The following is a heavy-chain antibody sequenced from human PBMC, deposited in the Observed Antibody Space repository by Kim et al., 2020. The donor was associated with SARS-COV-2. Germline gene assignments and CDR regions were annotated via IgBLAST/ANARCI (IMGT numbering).Heavy chain of an antibody. CDR1: GFSFSNYW. D-gene: IGHD6-13*01. CDR3: ARALRDYSSSPD. Sequence: GGSLRLSCADSGFSFSNYWMSWVRQVPGKGLEWLANINQGGSEKYYVDSVKGRFAISRDNARNSLYLQMNSLRAEDTAVYYCARALRDYSSSPDWGPGT. V-gene: IGHV3-7*01. CDR2: INQGGSEK. J-gene: IGHJ4*02.